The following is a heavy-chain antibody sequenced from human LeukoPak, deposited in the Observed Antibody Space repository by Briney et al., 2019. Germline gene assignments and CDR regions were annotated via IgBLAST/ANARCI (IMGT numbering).Heavy chain of an antibody. CDR1: GGSISSYY. D-gene: IGHD3-10*01. Sequence: PSETLSLTCTVSGGSISSYYWSWIRQPPGKGREWIGYIYYSGSTNYNPSLKSRVTISVDPSKNQFSLKLSSVTAADTAVYYCASLEVELYGWFDPWGQGTLVTVSS. V-gene: IGHV4-59*08. CDR2: IYYSGST. J-gene: IGHJ5*02. CDR3: ASLEVELYGWFDP.